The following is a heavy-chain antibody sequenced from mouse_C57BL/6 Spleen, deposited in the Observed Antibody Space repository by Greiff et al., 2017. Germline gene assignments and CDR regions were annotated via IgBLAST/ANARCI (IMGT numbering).Heavy chain of an antibody. Sequence: QVQLQQSGAELVKPGASVKISCKASGYAFSSYWMNWVKQRPGKGLEWIGQIYPGDGDTNYNGKFKGKATLTADKSSSTAYMQLSSLTSEDSAVYFCARGGDGYFLDYWGQGTTLTVSS. CDR2: IYPGDGDT. CDR3: ARGGDGYFLDY. CDR1: GYAFSSYW. V-gene: IGHV1-80*01. J-gene: IGHJ2*01. D-gene: IGHD2-3*01.